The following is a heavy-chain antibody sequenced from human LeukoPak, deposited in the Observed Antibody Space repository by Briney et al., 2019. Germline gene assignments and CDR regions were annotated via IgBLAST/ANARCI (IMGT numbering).Heavy chain of an antibody. CDR3: ARGSSVRDWFDP. Sequence: GASVKVSCTASGYTFTAYYMHWVRQATGQGLEWMGWINADTGGTNYAQKFQGRVTVTTDTSISTAYMELSSLRSDDTAVYYCARGSSVRDWFDPWGQGTLVTVSS. CDR1: GYTFTAYY. V-gene: IGHV1-2*02. CDR2: INADTGGT. D-gene: IGHD1-1*01. J-gene: IGHJ5*02.